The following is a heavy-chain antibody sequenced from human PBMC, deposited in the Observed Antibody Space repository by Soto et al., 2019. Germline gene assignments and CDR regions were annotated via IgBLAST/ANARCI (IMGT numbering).Heavy chain of an antibody. Sequence: EVQLVESGGGLVQPGGSLRLSCAASGFTSSSYWMHWVRQAPGKGLVWVSRISNDGTSTNYADSVKGRFTISRDNAKNTVYQEMNSLRSENTAVYYCARDWYYYNTSDNFSADALDIWSEGTTVTVSS. CDR1: GFTSSSYW. CDR2: ISNDGTST. V-gene: IGHV3-74*01. CDR3: ARDWYYYNTSDNFSADALDI. J-gene: IGHJ3*02. D-gene: IGHD3-22*01.